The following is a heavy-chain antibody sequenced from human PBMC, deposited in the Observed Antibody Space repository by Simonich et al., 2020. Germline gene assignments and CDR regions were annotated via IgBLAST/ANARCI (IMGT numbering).Heavy chain of an antibody. CDR3: ARQLNDFDI. V-gene: IGHV5-51*01. D-gene: IGHD1-1*01. Sequence: ELQLVQSGAEVKKPGESLKISCKGSGSRFPRYWIGWVRQRPGKGLEWIAISNPGDTVTRYSPSFHGQCTISADKSISTAYLQWSSLKASDTAMYYCARQLNDFDIWGQGTMVTVSS. J-gene: IGHJ3*02. CDR1: GSRFPRYW. CDR2: SNPGDTVT.